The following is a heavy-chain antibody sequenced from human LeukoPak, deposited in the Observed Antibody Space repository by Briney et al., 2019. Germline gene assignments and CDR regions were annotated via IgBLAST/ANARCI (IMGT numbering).Heavy chain of an antibody. CDR3: ARDKAAAGTGFDY. Sequence: SVKVSCKASGGTFSSYAISWVRQAPGQGLEWMGGIIPIFGTANYAQKFQGRVTITADESTSTAYMELSSLRPEDTAVYYCARDKAAAGTGFDYWGQGTLVTVSS. J-gene: IGHJ4*02. D-gene: IGHD6-13*01. CDR1: GGTFSSYA. V-gene: IGHV1-69*13. CDR2: IIPIFGTA.